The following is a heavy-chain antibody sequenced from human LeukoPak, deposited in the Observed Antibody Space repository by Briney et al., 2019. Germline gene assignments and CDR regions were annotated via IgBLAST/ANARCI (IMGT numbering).Heavy chain of an antibody. V-gene: IGHV1-2*02. CDR3: ARDDGFGTLYFDY. CDR2: INPNSGGT. J-gene: IGHJ4*02. CDR1: GYTFTGYY. D-gene: IGHD3-10*01. Sequence: GASVKVSCKASGYTFTGYYMHWVRQAPGQGLEWMGWINPNSGGTNYAQKFQGRVTMTRDTSISTAHMELSRLRSDDTAVYYCARDDGFGTLYFDYWGQGTLVTVSS.